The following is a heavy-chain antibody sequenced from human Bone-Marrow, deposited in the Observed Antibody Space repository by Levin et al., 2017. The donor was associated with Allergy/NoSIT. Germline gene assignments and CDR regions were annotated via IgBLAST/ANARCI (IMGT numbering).Heavy chain of an antibody. CDR2: IRSKANSYAT. Sequence: GESLKISCAASGFTFSGSAMHWVRQASGKGLEWVGRIRSKANSYATAYAASVKGRFTISRDDSKNTAYLQMNSLKTEDTAVYYCTRSSGSYLMRDYYFDYWGQGTLVTVSS. CDR3: TRSSGSYLMRDYYFDY. CDR1: GFTFSGSA. J-gene: IGHJ4*02. D-gene: IGHD1-26*01. V-gene: IGHV3-73*01.